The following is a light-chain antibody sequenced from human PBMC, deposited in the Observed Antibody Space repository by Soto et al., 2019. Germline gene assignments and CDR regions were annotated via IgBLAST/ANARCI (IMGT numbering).Light chain of an antibody. CDR1: QGISSY. Sequence: DIQLTQSPSFLSASVGDRVTITCRASQGISSYLAWYQQKPGKAPKLLIYAASTLQSGVPSRFSGSGSETEFPLALRSLQPEDFATYYCQLLHSYPRGFGQGTKVDIK. CDR2: AAS. CDR3: QLLHSYPRG. J-gene: IGKJ1*01. V-gene: IGKV1-9*01.